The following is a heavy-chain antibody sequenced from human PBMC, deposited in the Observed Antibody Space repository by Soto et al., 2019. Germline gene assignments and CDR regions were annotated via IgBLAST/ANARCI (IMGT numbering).Heavy chain of an antibody. CDR3: AKTPQTYYYDSSGYYARKEFDY. D-gene: IGHD3-22*01. Sequence: GGSLRLSCAASGFTFSSYAMSWVRQAPGKGLEWVSAISGSGGSTYYADSVKGRFTISRDNSKNTLYLKMNSLRAEDTAVYYCAKTPQTYYYDSSGYYARKEFDYWGQGTLVTVSS. J-gene: IGHJ4*02. CDR1: GFTFSSYA. V-gene: IGHV3-23*01. CDR2: ISGSGGST.